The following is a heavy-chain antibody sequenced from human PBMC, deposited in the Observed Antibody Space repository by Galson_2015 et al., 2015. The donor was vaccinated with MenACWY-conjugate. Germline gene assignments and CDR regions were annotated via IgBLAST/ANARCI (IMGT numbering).Heavy chain of an antibody. CDR2: IGVGGDT. D-gene: IGHD6-19*01. CDR3: AREVRDDYSSGWDLDY. Sequence: SLRLSCAASAFTFSYYDMHWVRQATGQGLGWVSAIGVGGDTYYLDSVKGRFTISRENAKNSLYLQMNSLRAEDTAVYYCAREVRDDYSSGWDLDYWGKGILVTVSS. CDR1: AFTFSYYD. J-gene: IGHJ4*02. V-gene: IGHV3-13*01.